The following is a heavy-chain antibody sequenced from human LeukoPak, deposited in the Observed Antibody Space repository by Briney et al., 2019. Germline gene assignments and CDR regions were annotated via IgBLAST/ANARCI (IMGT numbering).Heavy chain of an antibody. V-gene: IGHV3-30*14. CDR3: ARSLPATREPQAIDY. J-gene: IGHJ4*02. D-gene: IGHD2-2*01. CDR1: GFTFSTYT. Sequence: GRSLRLSCTASGFTFSTYTMHWVRQAPGKGLAWVTVISHDGNTKHYADSVKGRFTISRDNSKNSLYLQMNSLRAEDTAFYSCARSLPATREPQAIDYWGQGTLVTVSS. CDR2: ISHDGNTK.